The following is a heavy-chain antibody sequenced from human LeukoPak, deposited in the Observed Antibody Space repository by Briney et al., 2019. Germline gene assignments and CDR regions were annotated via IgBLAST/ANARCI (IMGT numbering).Heavy chain of an antibody. D-gene: IGHD3-10*01. CDR2: INPTGGST. Sequence: ASVKVSCKASGYTFTSYYMHWVRQAPGQGLEWMGLINPTGGSTGYAQKFQGRVTMTWNTSISTAYMELSSLRSEDTAIYYCAREDYYGSGSFSNWFDPWGQGTLVTVSS. V-gene: IGHV1-46*01. CDR1: GYTFTSYY. J-gene: IGHJ5*02. CDR3: AREDYYGSGSFSNWFDP.